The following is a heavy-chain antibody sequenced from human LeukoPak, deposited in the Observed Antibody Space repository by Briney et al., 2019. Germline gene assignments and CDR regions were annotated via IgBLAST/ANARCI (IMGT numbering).Heavy chain of an antibody. J-gene: IGHJ5*02. CDR2: ISTYNRNT. CDR3: ARDLDYYDSSGSGWFDP. CDR1: GYSFSRYG. Sequence: GASVKVPCQASGYSFSRYGISWVRQAPGQGLEWMGWISTYNRNTNYAQKFQGRVTMTTDTSTKTAYMELRSLRTDDTAVYYCARDLDYYDSSGSGWFDPWGQGTLVTVSS. V-gene: IGHV1-18*01. D-gene: IGHD3-22*01.